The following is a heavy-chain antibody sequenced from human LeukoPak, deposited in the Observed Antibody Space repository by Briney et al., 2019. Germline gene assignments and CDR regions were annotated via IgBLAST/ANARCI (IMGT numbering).Heavy chain of an antibody. CDR1: GGYISSHY. V-gene: IGHV4-4*07. CDR2: IYTSGST. Sequence: SETLSLTCTVSGGYISSHYWSWIRQPAGKGLEWIGRIYTSGSTNYNPSLKSRVTMSLDTSKNQFSLKLSSVTAADTAVYYCARDVPASIATYYFDYWGQGTLVTFSS. D-gene: IGHD6-6*01. CDR3: ARDVPASIATYYFDY. J-gene: IGHJ4*02.